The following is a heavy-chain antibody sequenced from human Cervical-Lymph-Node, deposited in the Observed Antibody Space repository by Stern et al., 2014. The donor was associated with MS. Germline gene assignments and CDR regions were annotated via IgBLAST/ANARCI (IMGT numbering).Heavy chain of an antibody. Sequence: EVQLVESGGGLVQPGGSLRLSCAASGFTFSSYAMPWVRQAPGKGLEYVSVIRSNGGSTYYANSVKGRFTISRDNSKNTLYLHMGSLRVEDMAVYYCARGVTYCGGDCYGWYFDLWGRGTLVAVSS. V-gene: IGHV3-64*01. CDR2: IRSNGGST. CDR1: GFTFSSYA. D-gene: IGHD2-21*02. J-gene: IGHJ2*01. CDR3: ARGVTYCGGDCYGWYFDL.